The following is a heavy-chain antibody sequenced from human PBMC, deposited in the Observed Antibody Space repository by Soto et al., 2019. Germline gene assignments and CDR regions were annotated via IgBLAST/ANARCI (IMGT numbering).Heavy chain of an antibody. V-gene: IGHV1-2*02. CDR1: GYTFTGYY. D-gene: IGHD2-2*02. Sequence: ASVKVSCKASGYTFTGYYMHWVRQAPGQGLEWMGWINPNSGGTNYAQKFQGRVTMTRDTSVSTAYMELSRLRSDDTAVYYCARDLGGCSSTSCYMWFDPWGQGTLVTVSS. CDR2: INPNSGGT. J-gene: IGHJ5*02. CDR3: ARDLGGCSSTSCYMWFDP.